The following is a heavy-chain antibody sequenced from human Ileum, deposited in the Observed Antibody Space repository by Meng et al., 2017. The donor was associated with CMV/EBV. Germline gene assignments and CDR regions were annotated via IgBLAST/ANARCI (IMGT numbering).Heavy chain of an antibody. Sequence: GGSLRLSCTASGFTFNTYALNWVRQAPGKGLEWVSGIRVGGETFYAGSVKGRFTISRDDSKNTLYLEMNSLRGEDTALYYCAKATDFDSWGQGTLVTVSS. V-gene: IGHV3-23*01. D-gene: IGHD4-11*01. CDR2: IRVGGET. CDR1: GFTFNTYA. CDR3: AKATDFDS. J-gene: IGHJ4*02.